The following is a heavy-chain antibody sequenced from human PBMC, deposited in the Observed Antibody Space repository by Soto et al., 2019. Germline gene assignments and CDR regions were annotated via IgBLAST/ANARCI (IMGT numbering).Heavy chain of an antibody. CDR2: IYYSGST. CDR3: ARLDYGITDAFDI. J-gene: IGHJ3*02. V-gene: IGHV4-59*08. CDR1: GGSISSYY. Sequence: TSETLSLTCTVSGGSISSYYWSWIRQPPGKGLEWIGYIYYSGSTNYNPSLKSRVTISVDTSKNQFSLKLSSVTAADTAVYYCARLDYGITDAFDIWGQGTMVTVSS. D-gene: IGHD4-17*01.